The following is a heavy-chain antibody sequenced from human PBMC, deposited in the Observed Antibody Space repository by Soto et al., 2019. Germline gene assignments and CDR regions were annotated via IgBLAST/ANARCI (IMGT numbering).Heavy chain of an antibody. V-gene: IGHV3-15*01. CDR1: GFTFSNAW. J-gene: IGHJ4*02. D-gene: IGHD7-27*01. Sequence: GGSLRLSCAASGFTFSNAWMSWVRQAPGKGLEWVGRIKSKTDGGTTDYAAPVKGRCTISRDDSKNTLYLQMNSLKTEDTAVYYCTTDRLGIIPAKTYFDYWGQGTLVTVSS. CDR2: IKSKTDGGTT. CDR3: TTDRLGIIPAKTYFDY.